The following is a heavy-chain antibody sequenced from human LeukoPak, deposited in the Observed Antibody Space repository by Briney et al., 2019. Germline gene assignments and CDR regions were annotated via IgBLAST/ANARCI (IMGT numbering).Heavy chain of an antibody. Sequence: GGSLRLSCAASGFTFSSYSMNWVRQAPGKGLEWVSSISSSSSYIYYADSVMGRFTISRDNSKNAVDLQLNSLRDEDTAVYYCAKDWGQRGVGASLGHWGQGTLVIVSS. J-gene: IGHJ4*02. CDR1: GFTFSSYS. V-gene: IGHV3-21*01. D-gene: IGHD1-26*01. CDR2: ISSSSSYI. CDR3: AKDWGQRGVGASLGH.